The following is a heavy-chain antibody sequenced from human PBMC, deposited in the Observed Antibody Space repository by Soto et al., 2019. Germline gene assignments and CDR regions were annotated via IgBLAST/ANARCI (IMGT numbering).Heavy chain of an antibody. CDR1: GVSVSSGGYC. CDR2: IYYSGST. J-gene: IGHJ6*02. V-gene: IGHV4-31*03. Sequence: TLSLTCTVSGVSVSSGGYCWSWIRQHPGKGLEWIGYIYYSGSTYYNPSLKSRVTISVDTSKNQFSLKLSSVTAADTAVYYCARERPQWGMPGMDVWGQGTTVTVSS. CDR3: ARERPQWGMPGMDV. D-gene: IGHD2-8*01.